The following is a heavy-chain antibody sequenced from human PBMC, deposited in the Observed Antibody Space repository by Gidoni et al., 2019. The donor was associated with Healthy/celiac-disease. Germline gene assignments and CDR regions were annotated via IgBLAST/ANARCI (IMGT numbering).Heavy chain of an antibody. V-gene: IGHV1-69*01. CDR1: GGTFSSSA. D-gene: IGHD3-3*01. Sequence: QVQLVQSGAEVKKPGSSVKVSCTASGGTFSSSAISWVRQAPGQGLEWMGGIIPIFGTANYAQKFQGRVTITADESTSTAYMELSSLRSEDTAVYYCAKWDFGVVSRFYYGMDVWGQGTTVTVSS. CDR2: IIPIFGTA. CDR3: AKWDFGVVSRFYYGMDV. J-gene: IGHJ6*02.